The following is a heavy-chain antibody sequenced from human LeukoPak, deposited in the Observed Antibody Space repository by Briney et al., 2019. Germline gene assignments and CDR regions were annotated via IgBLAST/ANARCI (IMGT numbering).Heavy chain of an antibody. V-gene: IGHV3-23*01. D-gene: IGHD6-6*01. CDR1: GFTFGDYA. CDR3: ARGSSIAARKKRALDY. Sequence: SGGSLRLSCTASGFTFGDYAMSWFRQAPGKGLEWVSVISGSDASTYYADSVKGRFTISRDNSKNTLYLQMNSLRAEDTAVYYCARGSSIAARKKRALDYWGQGTLVTVSS. J-gene: IGHJ4*02. CDR2: ISGSDAST.